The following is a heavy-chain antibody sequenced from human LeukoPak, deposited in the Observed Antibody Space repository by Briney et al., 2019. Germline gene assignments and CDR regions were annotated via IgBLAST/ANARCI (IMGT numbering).Heavy chain of an antibody. CDR3: ARNRITIFGVVTAPFDY. CDR2: INPNSGGT. J-gene: IGHJ4*02. V-gene: IGHV1-2*02. D-gene: IGHD3-3*01. Sequence: ASVKVSCKASGYTFTGYYMHWVRQAPGQGLEWMGWINPNSGGTNYAQKFQGRVTMTRDTSISTAYMELSRLRSDDTAVYYCARNRITIFGVVTAPFDYWGQGTLVTVSS. CDR1: GYTFTGYY.